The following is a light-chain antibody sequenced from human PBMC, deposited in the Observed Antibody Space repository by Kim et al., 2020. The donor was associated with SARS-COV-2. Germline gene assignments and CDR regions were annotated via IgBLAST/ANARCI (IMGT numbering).Light chain of an antibody. CDR3: QQSNNLPLT. Sequence: DIQMTQSPSSLSASVGDRVTITCQASQDISNYLNWYQQEPGKAPKLLISETSNLETGVPSRFSGSGSGTDFTLTISSLQPEDIATYYCQQSNNLPLTFGGGTKVDIK. CDR1: QDISNY. J-gene: IGKJ4*01. V-gene: IGKV1-33*01. CDR2: ETS.